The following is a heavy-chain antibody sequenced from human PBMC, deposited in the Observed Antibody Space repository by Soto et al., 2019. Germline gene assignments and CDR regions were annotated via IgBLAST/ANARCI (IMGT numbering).Heavy chain of an antibody. CDR1: GGSISSYY. J-gene: IGHJ4*02. D-gene: IGHD3-9*01. CDR2: IYYSGST. V-gene: IGHV4-59*01. CDR3: ARATGFDWYHGRYFDY. Sequence: SETLSLTCTVSGGSISSYYWSWIRQPPGKGLEWIGYIYYSGSTNYNPSLKSRVTISVDTSKNQFSLKLSSVTAADTAVYYCARATGFDWYHGRYFDYWGQGTLVTVSS.